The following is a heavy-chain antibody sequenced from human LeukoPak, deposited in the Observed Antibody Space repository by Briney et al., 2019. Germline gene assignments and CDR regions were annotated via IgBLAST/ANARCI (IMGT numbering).Heavy chain of an antibody. CDR1: GGSISSYY. J-gene: IGHJ6*02. Sequence: NPSETLSLTCTVSGGSISSYYWSWIRQPPGKGLEWIGYIYYSGSTNYNPSLKSRVTISVDTSKNQFSLKLSSVTAADTAVYYCARGPRGWLRVGYYYYGMDVWGQGTSVTVSS. V-gene: IGHV4-59*01. CDR3: ARGPRGWLRVGYYYYGMDV. CDR2: IYYSGST. D-gene: IGHD5-12*01.